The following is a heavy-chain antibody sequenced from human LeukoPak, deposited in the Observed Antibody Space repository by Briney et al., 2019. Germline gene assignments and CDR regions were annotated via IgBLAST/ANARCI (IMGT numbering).Heavy chain of an antibody. D-gene: IGHD5-24*01. CDR3: ARDPGRDGYNYLDY. J-gene: IGHJ4*02. CDR2: IIPIFGIA. V-gene: IGHV1-69*04. Sequence: SVKVSCKASGGTFSSYAISWVRQAPGQGLEWMGRIIPIFGIANYAQKFQGRVTITADKSTSTAYMELSSLRSEDTAVYYYARDPGRDGYNYLDYWGQGTLVTVSS. CDR1: GGTFSSYA.